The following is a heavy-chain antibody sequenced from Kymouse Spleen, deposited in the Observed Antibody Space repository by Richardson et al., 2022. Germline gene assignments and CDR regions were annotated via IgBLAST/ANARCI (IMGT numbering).Heavy chain of an antibody. V-gene: IGHV4-34*01. CDR1: GGSFSGYY. Sequence: QVQLQQWGAGLLKPSETLSLTCAVYGGSFSGYYWSWIRQPPGKGLEWIGEINHSGSTNYNPSLKSRVTISVDTSKNQFSLKLSSVTAADTAVYYCARGLGYYGSGSYYNWFDPWGQGTLVTVSS. CDR3: ARGLGYYGSGSYYNWFDP. D-gene: IGHD3-10*01. CDR2: INHSGST. J-gene: IGHJ5*02.